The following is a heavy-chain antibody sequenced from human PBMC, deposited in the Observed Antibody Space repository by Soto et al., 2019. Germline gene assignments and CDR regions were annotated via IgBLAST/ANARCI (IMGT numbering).Heavy chain of an antibody. V-gene: IGHV4-59*02. CDR1: GASVNSYY. J-gene: IGHJ6*02. CDR2: IFNSGII. D-gene: IGHD3-3*02. Sequence: PSETLSLTCSVFGASVNSYYWSWIRQSPGRGLEWIGHIFNSGIIHYNPSLKSRVTMSVDSSKNQVSLKMNSVTAADTAIYYCGRDLLATASARWYFYYGLDVWGQGTAVTVSS. CDR3: GRDLLATASARWYFYYGLDV.